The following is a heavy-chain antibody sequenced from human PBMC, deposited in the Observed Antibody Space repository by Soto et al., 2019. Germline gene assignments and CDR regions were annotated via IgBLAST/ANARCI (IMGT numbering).Heavy chain of an antibody. V-gene: IGHV4-59*01. CDR3: AASGSNGQFDY. CDR1: GASMSNYF. CDR2: IYYSGST. Sequence: SETLSLTCTVAGASMSNYFWHWIRQSPGKGLEYIGYIYYSGSTYYNPSLKSRLTISVDTSKNQFSLKLSSATAADTAVYYCAASGSNGQFDYWAQGTLVTVS. J-gene: IGHJ4*02. D-gene: IGHD3-10*01.